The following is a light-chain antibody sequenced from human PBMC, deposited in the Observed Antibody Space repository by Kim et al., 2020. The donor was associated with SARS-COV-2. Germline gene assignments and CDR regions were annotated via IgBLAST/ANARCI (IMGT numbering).Light chain of an antibody. CDR3: QQYNYYPYT. J-gene: IGKJ2*01. CDR2: AAS. CDR1: QSINSW. Sequence: SASLGDRVTITCRASQSINSWLAWYQQKPGKAPKLLIYAASSLESGVPSRFSGSASGTEFTLTITSLQPDDFATYYCQQYNYYPYTFGQGTKLEI. V-gene: IGKV1-5*01.